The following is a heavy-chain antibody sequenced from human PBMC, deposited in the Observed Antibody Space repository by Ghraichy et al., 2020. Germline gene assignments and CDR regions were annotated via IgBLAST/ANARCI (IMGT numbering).Heavy chain of an antibody. CDR2: IYYSGST. CDR3: ARLRVGGDGYGSGNFDY. Sequence: QTLSLTCTVSGGSISSGGYYWSWIRQHPGKGLEWIGYIYYSGSTYYNPSLKSRVTISVDTSKNQFSLKLSSVTAADTAVYYCARLRVGGDGYGSGNFDYWGQGTLVTVSS. D-gene: IGHD3-10*01. V-gene: IGHV4-31*03. J-gene: IGHJ4*02. CDR1: GGSISSGGYY.